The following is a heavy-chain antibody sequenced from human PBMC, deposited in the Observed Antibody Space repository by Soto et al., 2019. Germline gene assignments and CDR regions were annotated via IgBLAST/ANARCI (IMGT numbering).Heavy chain of an antibody. CDR3: VRGIKWTHRGWSYYCMYG. D-gene: IGHD6-19*01. Sequence: SLRLSWAVSACTCSSSDMDWVRRDPGKGLGGVTFIWYDGSKKNYADSVKARFTISRDNSKNTLYLQMNSLRDEDTAVYYGVRGIKWTHRGWSYYCMYGWGQGTAVTVSS. CDR2: IWYDGSKK. V-gene: IGHV3-33*01. CDR1: ACTCSSSD. J-gene: IGHJ6*02.